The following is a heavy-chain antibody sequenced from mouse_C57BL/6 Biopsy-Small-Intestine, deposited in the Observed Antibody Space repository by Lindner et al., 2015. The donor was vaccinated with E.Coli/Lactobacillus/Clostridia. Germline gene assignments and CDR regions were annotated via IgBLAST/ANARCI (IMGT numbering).Heavy chain of an antibody. CDR1: GYTFTDYW. CDR2: IFPGSGST. D-gene: IGHD1-1*02. J-gene: IGHJ2*01. Sequence: VQLQESGAELMKPGASVKLSRKATGYTFTDYWIEWVKQRPGHGLEWIGEIFPGSGSTNCNEKFKGKATFIADTSSNTAYMQLSSLTTEDSAIYYCATNGFDYWGQGTTLTVSS. V-gene: IGHV1-9*01. CDR3: ATNGFDY.